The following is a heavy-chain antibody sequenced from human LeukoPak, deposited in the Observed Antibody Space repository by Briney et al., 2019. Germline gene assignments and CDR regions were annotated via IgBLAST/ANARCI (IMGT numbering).Heavy chain of an antibody. CDR1: GYKLTDNW. J-gene: IGHJ6*03. Sequence: GASVKVSCKAFGYKLTDNWIHWVRQAPGQGLEWMGWINPNSGDTKYAQKFQGRVTMTRDTSISTAYMELTRLRSDDTAVYYCARGGLRVMVYRLYYMDVWGKGTTVTVSS. CDR2: INPNSGDT. V-gene: IGHV1-2*02. CDR3: ARGGLRVMVYRLYYMDV. D-gene: IGHD2-8*01.